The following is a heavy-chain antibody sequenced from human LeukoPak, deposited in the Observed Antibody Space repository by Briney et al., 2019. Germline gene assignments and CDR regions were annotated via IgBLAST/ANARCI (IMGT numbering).Heavy chain of an antibody. CDR3: ARASRHFDY. V-gene: IGHV4-59*01. J-gene: IGHJ4*02. CDR1: GGSISSYY. CDR2: IYYSGST. Sequence: PSETLSLTCTVSGGSISSYYWSWIRQPPGKGLEWIGYIYYSGSTNYNPSLKSRVTISVDTSKNQFSLKLSSVTAADTAVYYCARASRHFDYWGQRTLVTVSS.